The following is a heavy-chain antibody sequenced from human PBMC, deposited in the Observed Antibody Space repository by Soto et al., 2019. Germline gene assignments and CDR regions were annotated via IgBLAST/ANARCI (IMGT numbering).Heavy chain of an antibody. V-gene: IGHV1-18*01. J-gene: IGHJ6*02. D-gene: IGHD2-8*01. CDR2: VSANNGHT. CDR3: ARDIESVTAKHFFYYYAMDV. CDR1: GFTFSNYG. Sequence: ASVRVSCKASGFTFSNYGLNWVRQAPGQGLEWMGWVSANNGHTNYAQNLQGRVSMTTDTSTSTAYMELRGLTFDDTAVYYCARDIESVTAKHFFYYYAMDVWGQGTTVTVSS.